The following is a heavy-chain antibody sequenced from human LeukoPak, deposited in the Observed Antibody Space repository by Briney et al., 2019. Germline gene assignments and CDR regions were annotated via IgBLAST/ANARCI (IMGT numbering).Heavy chain of an antibody. V-gene: IGHV1-69*05. Sequence: GASVKVSRKASGGTFSSYAISWVRQAPGQGLEWMGGIIPIFGTANYAQKFQGRVTITTDESTSTAYMELSSLRSEDTAVYYCARGPKYVVVVPAATDTNNWFDPWGQGTLVTVSS. D-gene: IGHD2-2*01. CDR1: GGTFSSYA. CDR3: ARGPKYVVVVPAATDTNNWFDP. CDR2: IIPIFGTA. J-gene: IGHJ5*02.